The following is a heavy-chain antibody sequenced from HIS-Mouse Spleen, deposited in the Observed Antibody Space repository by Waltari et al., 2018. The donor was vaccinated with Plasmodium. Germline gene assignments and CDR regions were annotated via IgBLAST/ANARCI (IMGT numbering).Heavy chain of an antibody. CDR1: GYTFSSYG. D-gene: IGHD1-26*01. CDR2: RSGYKGNT. V-gene: IGHV1-18*01. Sequence: QVQLVQSGAEGKRPGASVKVSCKASGYTFSSYGISWVRQAPGQGLEWMGWRSGYKGNTNYAQKVQGRVTMNTDTTTSTAYMELRSLRSDDTAVYYCARLLPWVHGHFDYWGQGTLVTVSS. CDR3: ARLLPWVHGHFDY. J-gene: IGHJ4*02.